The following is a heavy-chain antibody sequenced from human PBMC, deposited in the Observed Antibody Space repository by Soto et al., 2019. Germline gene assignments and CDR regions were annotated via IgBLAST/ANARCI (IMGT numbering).Heavy chain of an antibody. J-gene: IGHJ3*02. CDR2: IYYSGST. V-gene: IGHV4-59*01. Sequence: SETLSLTCTVSGGSISSYYWSWIRQPPGKGLEWIGYIYYSGSTNYNPSLKSRVTISVDTSKNQFSLKLSSVTAADTAVYYCARGKYDAFDIWGQGTMVTVSS. CDR3: ARGKYDAFDI. CDR1: GGSISSYY.